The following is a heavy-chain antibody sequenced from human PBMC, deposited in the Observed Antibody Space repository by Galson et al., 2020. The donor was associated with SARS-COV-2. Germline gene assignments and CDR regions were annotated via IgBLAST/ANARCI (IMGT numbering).Heavy chain of an antibody. CDR3: AREPIAVAGTDY. CDR1: GFTFSSYW. Sequence: GESLKISCAASGFTFSSYWMHWVRQAPGKGLVWVSRINSDGSSTSYADSVKGRFTISRDNAKNTLYLQMNSLRAEDTAVYYCAREPIAVAGTDYWGQGTLVTVSS. J-gene: IGHJ4*02. V-gene: IGHV3-74*01. D-gene: IGHD6-19*01. CDR2: INSDGSST.